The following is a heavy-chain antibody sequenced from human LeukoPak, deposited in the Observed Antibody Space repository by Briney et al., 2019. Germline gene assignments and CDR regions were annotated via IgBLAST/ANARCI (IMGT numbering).Heavy chain of an antibody. D-gene: IGHD6-13*01. V-gene: IGHV1-2*02. J-gene: IGHJ6*03. CDR2: INPKSGGT. Sequence: GASVKVSCKASGYTFTGYCMHWVRQAPGQGLEWMGWINPKSGGTNYAQKFQGRVTMTRDTSISTTYMELSRLRSDDTAVYYCARALTSSSWYPHYYYYMDVWGKGTTVTISS. CDR1: GYTFTGYC. CDR3: ARALTSSSWYPHYYYYMDV.